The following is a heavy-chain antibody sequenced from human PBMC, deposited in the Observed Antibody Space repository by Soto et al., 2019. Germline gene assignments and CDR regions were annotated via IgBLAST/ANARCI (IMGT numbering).Heavy chain of an antibody. J-gene: IGHJ6*02. D-gene: IGHD6-13*01. CDR3: ARLEQQLGFYYYYYGMDV. CDR1: GGSISSSSYY. V-gene: IGHV4-39*01. CDR2: IYYSGST. Sequence: SETLSLTCTVSGGSISSSSYYWGWIRQPPGKGLEWIGSIYYSGSTYYNPSLKSRVTISVDTSKNQFSLKLSSVTAADTAVYYCARLEQQLGFYYYYYGMDVWGQGTTVTVS.